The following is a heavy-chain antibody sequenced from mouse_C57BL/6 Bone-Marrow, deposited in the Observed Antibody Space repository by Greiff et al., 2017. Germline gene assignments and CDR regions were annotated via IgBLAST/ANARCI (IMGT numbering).Heavy chain of an antibody. D-gene: IGHD2-3*01. V-gene: IGHV1-72*01. CDR2: IDPNSGGT. CDR1: GYTFTSYW. CDR3: ARGWLLGQYYAMDY. Sequence: QVQLQQPGAELVKPGASVKLSCKASGYTFTSYWMHWVKQRPGRGLEWIGRIDPNSGGTKYNEKFKSKATLTVDKPSSTAYMQLSSLTSEDSAVYYCARGWLLGQYYAMDYWGQGTSVTVSS. J-gene: IGHJ4*01.